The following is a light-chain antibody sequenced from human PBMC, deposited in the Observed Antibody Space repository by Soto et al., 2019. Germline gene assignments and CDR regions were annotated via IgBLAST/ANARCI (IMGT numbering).Light chain of an antibody. J-gene: IGLJ3*02. CDR1: SGSIASNY. Sequence: NFMLPQPHSVSESPGKTVIISCTRSSGSIASNYVQWYQQRPGSSPPTVIYADNQRPSGVPDRFSGSIDSSSNSASLTITGLETEDEADYCCQSYDATNQVFGGGTKLTVL. CDR2: ADN. CDR3: QSYDATNQV. V-gene: IGLV6-57*01.